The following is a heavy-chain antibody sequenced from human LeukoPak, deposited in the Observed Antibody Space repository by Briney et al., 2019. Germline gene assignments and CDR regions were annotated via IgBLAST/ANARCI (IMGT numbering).Heavy chain of an antibody. CDR3: ARDSLGVGATSY. CDR2: IYYSGST. D-gene: IGHD1-26*01. Sequence: SETLSLTCTVSGGSISSYYWGWIRQPPGKGLEWIGSIYYSGSTYYNPSLKSRVTISVDTSKNQFSLKLSSVTAADTAVYYCARDSLGVGATSYWGQGTLVTVSS. J-gene: IGHJ4*02. V-gene: IGHV4-39*07. CDR1: GGSISSYY.